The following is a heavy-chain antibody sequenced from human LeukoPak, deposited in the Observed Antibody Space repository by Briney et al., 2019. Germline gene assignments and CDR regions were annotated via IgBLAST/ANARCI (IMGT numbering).Heavy chain of an antibody. CDR1: GFTFSSYA. J-gene: IGHJ4*02. CDR2: ISYDGSNK. CDR3: ARGYNWNDDRYFDY. D-gene: IGHD1-1*01. V-gene: IGHV3-30*01. Sequence: GGSLRLSCAASGFTFSSYAMHWVRQAPGKGLEWVAVISYDGSNKYYADSVKGRFTISRDNSKNTLHLQMNSLRAEDTAVYYCARGYNWNDDRYFDYWGQGTLVTVSS.